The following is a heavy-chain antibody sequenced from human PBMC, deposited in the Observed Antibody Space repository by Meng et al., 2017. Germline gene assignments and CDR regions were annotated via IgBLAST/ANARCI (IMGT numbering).Heavy chain of an antibody. CDR1: GDSVSSNSAA. D-gene: IGHD1-26*01. CDR2: AYYRSKWYH. V-gene: IGHV6-1*01. Sequence: QIQLQQAVHGLVNPSQALSLICAISGDSVSSNSAAGNWIRQSPSRGLEWLGRAYYRSKWYHDYAESVKSRISIDPDTSKNQFSLQLRSVTPEDSAVYYCARGSYSFDSWGQGTLVTVSS. CDR3: ARGSYSFDS. J-gene: IGHJ4*02.